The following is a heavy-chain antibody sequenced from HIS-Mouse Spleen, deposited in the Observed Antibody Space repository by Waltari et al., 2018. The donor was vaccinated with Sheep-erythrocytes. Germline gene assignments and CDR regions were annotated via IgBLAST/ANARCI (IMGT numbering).Heavy chain of an antibody. CDR1: GLSLDYYA. V-gene: IGHV3-9*01. Sequence: EVQMVESGGGLVQPGRSLRPYAAASGLSLDYYAMHWFRQAPGKGLGWVSGISWNSGSIGYADSVKGRFTISRDNAKNSLYLQMNSLRAEDTALYYCAKDSAAGNFDYWGQGTLVTVSS. D-gene: IGHD6-13*01. J-gene: IGHJ4*02. CDR2: ISWNSGSI. CDR3: AKDSAAGNFDY.